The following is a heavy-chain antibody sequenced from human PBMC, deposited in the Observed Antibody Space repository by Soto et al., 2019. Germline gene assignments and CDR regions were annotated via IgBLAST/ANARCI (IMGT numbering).Heavy chain of an antibody. CDR3: AKDPNGNSVGAFDM. CDR1: GFTFSPYA. Sequence: GGSLRLSCVASGFTFSPYAMSWVRQAPGKGLEWVSGISSSGDSTYYADSVKGRFTISRDNSKNMLYLQMSSLRADDTALYYCAKDPNGNSVGAFDMRGHGTMVTVSS. D-gene: IGHD1-26*01. CDR2: ISSSGDST. J-gene: IGHJ3*02. V-gene: IGHV3-23*01.